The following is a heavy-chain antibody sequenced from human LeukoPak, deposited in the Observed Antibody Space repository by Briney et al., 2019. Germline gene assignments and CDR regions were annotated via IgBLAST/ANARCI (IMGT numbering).Heavy chain of an antibody. J-gene: IGHJ4*02. CDR3: AKHRANFGDSCLDDY. CDR1: GFSFSSYA. D-gene: IGHD4-17*01. V-gene: IGHV3-23*01. Sequence: GGSLRLSCAASGFSFSSYAVSWVRHAPGKGLEWVSVISGRGDTTNYADSAKGRFTISRDNSKNTLYLHLNSLRVEDTAVYFCAKHRANFGDSCLDDYWGQGTLVTVSS. CDR2: ISGRGDTT.